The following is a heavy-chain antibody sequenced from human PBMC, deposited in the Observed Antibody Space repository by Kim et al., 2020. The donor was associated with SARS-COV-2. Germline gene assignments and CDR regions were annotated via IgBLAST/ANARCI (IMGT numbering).Heavy chain of an antibody. CDR2: ISAYNGNT. V-gene: IGHV1-18*04. CDR1: GYTFTSYG. CDR3: ARSRHPIVVVPAATWNWFDP. Sequence: ASVKVSCKASGYTFTSYGISWVRQAPGQGLEWMGWISAYNGNTNYAQKLQGRVTMTTDTSTSTAYMALRSLRSDDTAVYYCARSRHPIVVVPAATWNWFDPWGQGTLVTVSS. J-gene: IGHJ5*02. D-gene: IGHD2-2*01.